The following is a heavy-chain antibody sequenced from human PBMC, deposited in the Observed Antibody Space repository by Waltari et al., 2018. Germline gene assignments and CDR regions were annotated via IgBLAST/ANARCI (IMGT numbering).Heavy chain of an antibody. CDR1: GFTFEHFW. CDR3: ALDLGGYAGS. V-gene: IGHV3-74*01. D-gene: IGHD2-2*01. Sequence: ELQLVESGGGLVPPVGSPRLACAPSGFTFEHFWMHWVRQVPGKGLVWVSRIDNYGSITTYADSVEGRFTISRDNAKNTLYLQMNSLTVADTALYYCALDLGGYAGSWGQGTMVTVSS. CDR2: IDNYGSIT. J-gene: IGHJ4*02.